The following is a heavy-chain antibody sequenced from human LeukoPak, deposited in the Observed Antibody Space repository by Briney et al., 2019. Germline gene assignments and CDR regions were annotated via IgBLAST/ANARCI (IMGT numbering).Heavy chain of an antibody. D-gene: IGHD1-26*01. J-gene: IGHJ4*02. CDR2: IYYSGST. Sequence: SETLSLTCTVSGGSISSYYWNWIRQPPGKGLEWIGYIYYSGSTNYNPSLKSRVTISVDTSKNQFSLKLSSVTAADTAVYYCARDFGGSYFDYWGQGTLVTVSS. CDR1: GGSISSYY. CDR3: ARDFGGSYFDY. V-gene: IGHV4-59*01.